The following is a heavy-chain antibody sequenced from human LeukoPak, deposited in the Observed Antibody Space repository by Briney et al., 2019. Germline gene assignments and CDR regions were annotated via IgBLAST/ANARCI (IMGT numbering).Heavy chain of an antibody. Sequence: GESLKISCKGSGYSFTSYWIGWVRQMPGKGPEWMGIIYPGDSDTRYSPSFQGQVTISADKSISTAYLQWSSLKASGTAMYYCARRLPGDYGSGSYYNKNWFDPWGQGTLVTVSS. CDR1: GYSFTSYW. CDR2: IYPGDSDT. J-gene: IGHJ5*02. CDR3: ARRLPGDYGSGSYYNKNWFDP. V-gene: IGHV5-51*01. D-gene: IGHD3-10*01.